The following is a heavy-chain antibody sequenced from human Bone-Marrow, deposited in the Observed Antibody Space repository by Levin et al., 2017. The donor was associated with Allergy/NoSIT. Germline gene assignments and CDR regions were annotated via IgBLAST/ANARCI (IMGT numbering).Heavy chain of an antibody. Sequence: GASVKVSCAASGFSFDLYWMHWVRQAPGKGLVWVSRINRDGSSTDYVDSVRGRFTISRDNAKSSLYLQMTSLRAEDTGVYYCARREAEAEPDFYGLDVWGQGTTVTVSS. J-gene: IGHJ6*02. CDR1: GFSFDLYW. CDR3: ARREAEAEPDFYGLDV. V-gene: IGHV3-74*01. D-gene: IGHD6-19*01. CDR2: INRDGSST.